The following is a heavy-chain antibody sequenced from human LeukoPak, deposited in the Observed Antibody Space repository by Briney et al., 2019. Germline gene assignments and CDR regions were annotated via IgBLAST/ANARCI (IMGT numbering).Heavy chain of an antibody. Sequence: GGSLRLSCAASGFTVSSNYMSWVRQAPGKGLEWVSVIYSGDNTYYAGSVKGRFTISRDNSKNTLYLQMNSLRAEDTAVYYCVRESSGSYFAYWGQGTLVTVSS. CDR1: GFTVSSNY. CDR2: IYSGDNT. V-gene: IGHV3-53*01. J-gene: IGHJ4*02. D-gene: IGHD3-10*01. CDR3: VRESSGSYFAY.